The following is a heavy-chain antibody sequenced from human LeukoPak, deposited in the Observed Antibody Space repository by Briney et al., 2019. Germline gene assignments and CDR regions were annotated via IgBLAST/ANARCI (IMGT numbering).Heavy chain of an antibody. CDR1: GGTFSSYA. V-gene: IGHV1-69*04. CDR2: IIPIFGIA. Sequence: SVKVSCKASGGTFSSYAISWVRQAPGQGLEWMGRIIPIFGIANYAQKFQGRVTITADKPTSAAYMELSSLRSEDTAVYYCASSAYAYHDAFDIWGQGTMVTVSS. D-gene: IGHD3-16*01. J-gene: IGHJ3*02. CDR3: ASSAYAYHDAFDI.